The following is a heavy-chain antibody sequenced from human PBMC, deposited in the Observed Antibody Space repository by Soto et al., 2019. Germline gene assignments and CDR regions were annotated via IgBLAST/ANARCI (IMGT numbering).Heavy chain of an antibody. CDR1: EFTFRNYG. J-gene: IGHJ4*02. D-gene: IGHD3-22*01. V-gene: IGHV3-30*18. Sequence: GGSLRLSSAASEFTFRNYGTHWDRHAPDKGLEWVAAISYDGNYQNYVDSVKGRFTISRDNSKNMLYLQMNSLRAEDTSFYYCAKDTYYFSSSGYYVFDCWGQGT. CDR2: ISYDGNYQ. CDR3: AKDTYYFSSSGYYVFDC.